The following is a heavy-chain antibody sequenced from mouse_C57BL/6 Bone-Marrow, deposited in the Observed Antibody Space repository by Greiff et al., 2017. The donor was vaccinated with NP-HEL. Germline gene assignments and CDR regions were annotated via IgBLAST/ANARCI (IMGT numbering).Heavy chain of an antibody. J-gene: IGHJ3*01. V-gene: IGHV1-81*01. CDR3: ARAVSPSWFAY. Sequence: QVHVKQSGAELARPGASVKLSCKASGYTFTSYGISWVKQRTGQGLEWIGEIYPRSGNTYYNEKFKGKATLTADKSSSTAYMELRSLTSEDSAVYFCARAVSPSWFAYWGQGTLVTVSA. CDR1: GYTFTSYG. D-gene: IGHD6-2*01. CDR2: IYPRSGNT.